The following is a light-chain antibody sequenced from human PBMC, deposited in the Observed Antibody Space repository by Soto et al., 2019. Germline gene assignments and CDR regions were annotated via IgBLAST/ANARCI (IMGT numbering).Light chain of an antibody. V-gene: IGLV2-23*01. Sequence: QSVLTQPASLSGSPGQSITISCTGTSSDVGSYNLVSWYQQHPGKAPKLMIYEGTKWPSGVSNRFSGSKSGNTASLTISGLQAEDEADYYCCSYARTSTLLFGGGTKLTVL. CDR3: CSYARTSTLL. CDR2: EGT. J-gene: IGLJ2*01. CDR1: SSDVGSYNL.